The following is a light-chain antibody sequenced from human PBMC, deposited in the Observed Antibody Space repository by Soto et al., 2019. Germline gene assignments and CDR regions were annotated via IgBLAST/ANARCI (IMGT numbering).Light chain of an antibody. J-gene: IGKJ1*01. Sequence: ETVLTQSPGTLSLSPGERATLSCRASQSVSSSYLAWYQQKPGQAPRLLIYGASSRATGIPDRFSGSGSGTDVTLTISILEPEYFAVYYCQQYGSSPPSWTFGQGTKVEIK. CDR1: QSVSSSY. V-gene: IGKV3-20*01. CDR3: QQYGSSPPSWT. CDR2: GAS.